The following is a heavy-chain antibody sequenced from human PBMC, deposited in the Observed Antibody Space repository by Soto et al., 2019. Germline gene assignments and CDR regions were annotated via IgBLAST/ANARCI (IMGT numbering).Heavy chain of an antibody. CDR3: ARVPRIPAAMGAFDI. CDR2: INAGNGNT. J-gene: IGHJ3*02. CDR1: GYTFTSYA. V-gene: IGHV1-3*01. D-gene: IGHD2-2*01. Sequence: ASVKVSCKASGYTFTSYAMHWVRQAPGQRPERMGWINAGNGNTKYSQMFQGRVTITRDTSASTAYMELSSLRSEDTAVYYCARVPRIPAAMGAFDIWGQGTMVTLS.